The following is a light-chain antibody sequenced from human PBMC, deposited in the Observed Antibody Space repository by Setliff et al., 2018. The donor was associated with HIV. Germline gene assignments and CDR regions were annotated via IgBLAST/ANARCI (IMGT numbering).Light chain of an antibody. V-gene: IGLV2-8*01. J-gene: IGLJ1*01. CDR2: QVT. Sequence: QSALTQPPSASGSPGQSVTISCTGASIDIGNYNYVSWYQHHPGKAPKLIIYQVTKRPSGVPDRFSGSKSANTASLTVSGLQAEDEADYYCSAYAGSNNYGVFGTGTKGTVL. CDR3: SAYAGSNNYGV. CDR1: SIDIGNYNY.